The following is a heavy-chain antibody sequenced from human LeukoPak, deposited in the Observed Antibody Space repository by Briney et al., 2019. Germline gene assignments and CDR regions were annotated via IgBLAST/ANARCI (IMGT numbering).Heavy chain of an antibody. V-gene: IGHV1-46*01. CDR1: GYTFTSYY. J-gene: IGHJ5*02. CDR3: ARRSSWADWFDP. Sequence: ASVKVSCKASGYTFTSYYMHWVRQAPGQGLEWMGIINPSGGSTSYAQKFQGRVTMTRDTSISTAYMELSRLRSDDTAVYYCARRSSWADWFDPWGQGTLVTVSS. CDR2: INPSGGST. D-gene: IGHD6-13*01.